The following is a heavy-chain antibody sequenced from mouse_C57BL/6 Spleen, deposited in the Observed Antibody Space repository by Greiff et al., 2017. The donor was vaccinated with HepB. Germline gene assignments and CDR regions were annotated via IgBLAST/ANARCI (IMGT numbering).Heavy chain of an antibody. Sequence: EVQRVVSGGGLVKPGGSLKLSCAASGFTFSDYGMHWVRQAPEKGLEWVAYISSGSSTIYYADTVKGRFTIARDNAKNTLFLQMTSLRSEDTAMYYCANGAYDYDWYFDVWGTGTTVTVSS. CDR2: ISSGSSTI. V-gene: IGHV5-17*01. CDR1: GFTFSDYG. J-gene: IGHJ1*03. D-gene: IGHD2-4*01. CDR3: ANGAYDYDWYFDV.